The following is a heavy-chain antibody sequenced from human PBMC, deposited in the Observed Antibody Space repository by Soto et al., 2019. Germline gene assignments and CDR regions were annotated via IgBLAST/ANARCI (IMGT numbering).Heavy chain of an antibody. D-gene: IGHD2-21*02. V-gene: IGHV1-18*01. CDR1: GYTFTSYG. CDR2: ISAYNGNT. Sequence: ASVKVSCKASGYTFTSYGISWVRQAPGQGLEWMGWISAYNGNTNYAQKLQGRVTMTTDTSTSTAYMELRSLRSDDTAVYYCAREGFLAYCGGDCYARYYYYYGMDVWGQGTTVTVSS. CDR3: AREGFLAYCGGDCYARYYYYYGMDV. J-gene: IGHJ6*02.